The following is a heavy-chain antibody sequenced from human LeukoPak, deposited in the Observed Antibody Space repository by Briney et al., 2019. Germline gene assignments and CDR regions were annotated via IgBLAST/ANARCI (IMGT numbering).Heavy chain of an antibody. J-gene: IGHJ4*02. CDR2: IKQDGSEK. CDR1: GFTFSNYY. V-gene: IGHV3-7*01. Sequence: PGGSLRLSCAASGFTFSNYYMSWVRQAPGKGLEWVANIKQDGSEKYYVDSVKGRFTISRDNAKNSLYLQMNSLRAEDTAVYYCARAVSGSAPDYWGQGTLVTVSS. CDR3: ARAVSGSAPDY. D-gene: IGHD3-16*01.